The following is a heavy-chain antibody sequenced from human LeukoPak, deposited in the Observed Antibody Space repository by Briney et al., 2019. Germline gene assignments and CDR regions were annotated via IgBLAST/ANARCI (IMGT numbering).Heavy chain of an antibody. V-gene: IGHV1-46*01. CDR2: IHPSGGST. D-gene: IGHD2-2*01. J-gene: IGHJ4*02. CDR1: GYAFTSYF. CDR3: ARGGSRSPSPGDY. Sequence: GASVKVSRKASGYAFTSYFVHWVRQAPGQGLEWMGMIHPSGGSTTYAQKFQGRVTLTRDTSTSTVYMDLSSLGSEDTAVYYCARGGSRSPSPGDYWGQGTLVTVSS.